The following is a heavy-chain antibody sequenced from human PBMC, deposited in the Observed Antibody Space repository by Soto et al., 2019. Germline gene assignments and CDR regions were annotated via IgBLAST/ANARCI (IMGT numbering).Heavy chain of an antibody. J-gene: IGHJ5*02. Sequence: PSETLSLTCTVSGGSISSSSYYWGWIRQPPGKGLEWIGSIYYSGSTYYNPSLKSRVTISVDTSKNQFSLKLSSVTAADTAVYYCASLIGYCSSTSCYAFAWGQGTLVTVSS. CDR1: GGSISSSSYY. V-gene: IGHV4-39*01. CDR3: ASLIGYCSSTSCYAFA. CDR2: IYYSGST. D-gene: IGHD2-2*01.